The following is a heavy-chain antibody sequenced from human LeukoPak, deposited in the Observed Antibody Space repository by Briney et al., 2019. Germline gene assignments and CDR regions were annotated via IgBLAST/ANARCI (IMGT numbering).Heavy chain of an antibody. CDR3: ARDCNPGTSMLWFGEPPGCRFVFDY. J-gene: IGHJ4*02. CDR2: IRYDGSNK. V-gene: IGHV3-30*02. CDR1: GFTFSSYG. Sequence: GGSLRPSCAASGFTFSSYGMHWVRQAPGKGLEWVAFIRYDGSNKYYADSVKGRFTISRDNSKNTLYLQMNSLRADDTAVYYCARDCNPGTSMLWFGEPPGCRFVFDYWGQGTLVTVSS. D-gene: IGHD3-10*01.